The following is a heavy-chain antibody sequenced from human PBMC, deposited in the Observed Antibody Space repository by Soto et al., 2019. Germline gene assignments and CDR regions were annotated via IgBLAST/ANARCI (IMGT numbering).Heavy chain of an antibody. V-gene: IGHV3-30*18. CDR2: ISYDGSNK. CDR1: GFTFSSYG. J-gene: IGHJ6*02. D-gene: IGHD6-13*01. CDR3: AKPGIAAAKDYYGMDV. Sequence: QVQLVESGGGVVQPGRSLRLSCAASGFTFSSYGMHWVRQAPGKGLEWVAVISYDGSNKYYADSVKGRFTISRDNSKNTLYLRMISLRAEDTAVYYCAKPGIAAAKDYYGMDVWGQGTTVTVSS.